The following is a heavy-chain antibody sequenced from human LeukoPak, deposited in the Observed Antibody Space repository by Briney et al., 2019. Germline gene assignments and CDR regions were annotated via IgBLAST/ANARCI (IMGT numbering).Heavy chain of an antibody. CDR3: ARGSVPAAGYYYYGMDV. V-gene: IGHV3-53*01. CDR2: IYSGGST. CDR1: GFTFSSYA. J-gene: IGHJ6*04. Sequence: GGSLRLSCAASGFTFSSYAMSWVRQAPGKGLEWVSVIYSGGSTYYADSVKGRFTISRDNSKNTLYLQMNSLRAEDTAVYYCARGSVPAAGYYYYGMDVWGKGTTVTVSS. D-gene: IGHD2-2*01.